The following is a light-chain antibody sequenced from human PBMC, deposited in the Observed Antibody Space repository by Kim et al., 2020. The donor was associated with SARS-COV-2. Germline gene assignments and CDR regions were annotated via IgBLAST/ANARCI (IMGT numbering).Light chain of an antibody. V-gene: IGKV3-20*01. J-gene: IGKJ2*01. CDR1: QSVSSNY. CDR2: GVF. CDR3: QQHGSSPPYT. Sequence: SPGERATLSCMASQSVSSNYLAWYQHKPGQAPRLLIYGVFNRATGIPDRFSGSGSGTDFTLTISRLEPEDFAVYYCQQHGSSPPYTFGQGTKLEI.